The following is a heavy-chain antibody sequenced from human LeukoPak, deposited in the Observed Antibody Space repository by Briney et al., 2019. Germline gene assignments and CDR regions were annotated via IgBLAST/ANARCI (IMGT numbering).Heavy chain of an antibody. J-gene: IGHJ6*03. CDR2: ISGSGGHT. CDR1: GFTFSNAW. V-gene: IGHV3-23*01. D-gene: IGHD5-24*01. Sequence: PGGSLRLSCAASGFTFSNAWMSWVRQAPGKGLEWVSLISGSGGHTYYGDSVKGRFTISRDNSTNRLYLQMNSLRPEDTAVYYCAKGGAATMRDGYNYYYYYMEVWGRGTTVTVSS. CDR3: AKGGAATMRDGYNYYYYYMEV.